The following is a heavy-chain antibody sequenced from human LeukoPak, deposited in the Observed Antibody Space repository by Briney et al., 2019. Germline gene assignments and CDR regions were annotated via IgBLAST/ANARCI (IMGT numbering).Heavy chain of an antibody. CDR3: ARGRGYSTSSTDMDV. V-gene: IGHV3-21*01. D-gene: IGHD6-6*01. J-gene: IGHJ6*02. Sequence: GGSLRLSCAASGFTFSSYSMNWVRQAPGKGLEWVSSISSSSSYIYYADSVKDRFTISRDNAENSLYLQMDSLRDEDTAVYYCARGRGYSTSSTDMDVWGRGTTVIVSS. CDR1: GFTFSSYS. CDR2: ISSSSSYI.